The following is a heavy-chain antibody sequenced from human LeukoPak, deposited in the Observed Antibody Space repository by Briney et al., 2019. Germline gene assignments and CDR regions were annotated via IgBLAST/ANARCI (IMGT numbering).Heavy chain of an antibody. J-gene: IGHJ4*02. V-gene: IGHV3-21*04. CDR2: ISSSSSYI. D-gene: IGHD3-22*01. CDR3: ARVQQYDKFDY. CDR1: ELTFSKYS. Sequence: GGSLRLSCAASELTFSKYSMNWVRQAPGKGLEWVSSISSSSSYIYYADSVKGRFTVSRDNAKNSLYLQMNSLRAEDTAFYYCARVQQYDKFDYWGQGTLVTVSS.